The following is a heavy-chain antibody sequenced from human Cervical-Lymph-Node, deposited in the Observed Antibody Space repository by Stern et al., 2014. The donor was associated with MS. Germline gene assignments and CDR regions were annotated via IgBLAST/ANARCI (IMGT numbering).Heavy chain of an antibody. V-gene: IGHV3-30*18. CDR3: AKYPRIYDSSGYLDA. Sequence: QLVESGGGVVQPGRSLRLSCAASGFTFSLYDMHWVRQAPGKGLEWVAAISYDGDNKFYTDSVKGRFTISRDNSKSTLYLQLNSLRPEDTAIYYCAKYPRIYDSSGYLDAWGQGTLVTVSS. CDR1: GFTFSLYD. D-gene: IGHD3-22*01. J-gene: IGHJ5*02. CDR2: ISYDGDNK.